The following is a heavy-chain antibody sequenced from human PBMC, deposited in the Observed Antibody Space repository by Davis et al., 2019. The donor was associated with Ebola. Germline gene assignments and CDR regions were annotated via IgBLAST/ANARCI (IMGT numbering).Heavy chain of an antibody. CDR1: GGTFTNYA. CDR3: ARGKWFDP. J-gene: IGHJ5*02. V-gene: IGHV1-69*04. CDR2: IIPVVDTK. Sequence: AASVKVSCKTSGGTFTNYAVNWVRQAPGQGLEWMGRIIPVVDTKDYAQKFLGRVTLTAGKATNTAYMELRGLRFDDTAVYYCARGKWFDPWGQGTLVSVTS.